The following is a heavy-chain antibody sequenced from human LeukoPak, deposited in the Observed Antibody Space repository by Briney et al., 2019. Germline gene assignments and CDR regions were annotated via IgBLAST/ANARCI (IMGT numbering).Heavy chain of an antibody. J-gene: IGHJ4*02. V-gene: IGHV3-7*01. CDR1: GFTFISYW. CDR3: ARGDHYSSSWYSMIFDY. D-gene: IGHD6-13*01. Sequence: PGGSLRLSCAASGFTFISYWMSWVRQAPGKGLEWVANIKQDGSEKYYVDSVKGRFTISRDNAKNSLYLQMNSLRAEDTAVYYCARGDHYSSSWYSMIFDYWGQGTLVTVSS. CDR2: IKQDGSEK.